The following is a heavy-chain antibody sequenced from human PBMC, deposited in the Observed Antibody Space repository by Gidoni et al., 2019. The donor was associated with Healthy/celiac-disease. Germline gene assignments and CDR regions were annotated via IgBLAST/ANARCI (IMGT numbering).Heavy chain of an antibody. CDR2: IYSGGST. Sequence: EVQLVESGGGLVQPGGSLRLSCAASGFTVSSNYMSWVRQAPGKGLEWVSVIYSGGSTYYADSVKGRFTISRDNSKNTLYLQMNSLRAEDTAVYYCARDRRATTVTDVAFDIWGQGTMVTVSS. J-gene: IGHJ3*02. D-gene: IGHD4-17*01. CDR3: ARDRRATTVTDVAFDI. CDR1: GFTVSSNY. V-gene: IGHV3-66*01.